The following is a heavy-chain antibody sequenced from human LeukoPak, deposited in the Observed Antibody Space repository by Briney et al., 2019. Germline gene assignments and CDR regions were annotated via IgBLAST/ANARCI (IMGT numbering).Heavy chain of an antibody. CDR3: TTRPDYYDSSGYFPFDY. D-gene: IGHD3-22*01. J-gene: IGHJ4*02. CDR2: IKSKTDGGTT. CDR1: GFTFSNAW. Sequence: GGSLRLSCAASGFTFSNAWMSWVRQAPGKGLEWVGRIKSKTDGGTTDYAAPVKGRFTISRDDSKNTLYLQMNSLKTEDTAVYYCTTRPDYYDSSGYFPFDYWGQGTLVTVSS. V-gene: IGHV3-15*01.